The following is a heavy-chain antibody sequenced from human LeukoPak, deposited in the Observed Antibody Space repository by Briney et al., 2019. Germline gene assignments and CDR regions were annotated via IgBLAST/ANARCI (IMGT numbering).Heavy chain of an antibody. CDR2: IKQDGSEK. V-gene: IGHV3-7*01. Sequence: GGSLRLSCAASGFTFSSYWMTWVRQAPGKGLEWVANIKQDGSEKYYVDSVKGRFTISRDNAKNSLYLQMNSLRAEDTAVYYCARNPSLDSSGYYHDYWGQGTLVTVSS. CDR1: GFTFSSYW. CDR3: ARNPSLDSSGYYHDY. J-gene: IGHJ4*02. D-gene: IGHD3-22*01.